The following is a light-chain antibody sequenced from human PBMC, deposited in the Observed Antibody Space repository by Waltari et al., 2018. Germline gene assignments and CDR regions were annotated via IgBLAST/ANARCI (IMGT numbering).Light chain of an antibody. Sequence: QSALTQPASVSGSPGQSITISCTGTSSDVGKAPKLIIYEVTKRPSGTSTRFSGSKSVNTASLTLSGLQAEDEADYFCCSYAGVSTWVFGGGTKLTVL. V-gene: IGLV2-23*02. CDR2: EVT. CDR3: CSYAGVSTWV. CDR1: SSDVG. J-gene: IGLJ3*02.